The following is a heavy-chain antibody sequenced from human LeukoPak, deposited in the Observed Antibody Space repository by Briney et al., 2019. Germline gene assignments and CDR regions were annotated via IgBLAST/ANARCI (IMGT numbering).Heavy chain of an antibody. CDR1: GYTFTGYY. CDR2: INPSSGGT. CDR3: ARDGAVAGTAYPEY. Sequence: ASVKVSCKASGYTFTGYYTHWVRQAPGQGLEWMGWINPSSGGTKYAQKFQGRVTMTRDTSISTAYMGLSSLTSDDTALYYCARDGAVAGTAYPEYWGQGTLVTVSS. V-gene: IGHV1-2*02. J-gene: IGHJ4*02. D-gene: IGHD6-19*01.